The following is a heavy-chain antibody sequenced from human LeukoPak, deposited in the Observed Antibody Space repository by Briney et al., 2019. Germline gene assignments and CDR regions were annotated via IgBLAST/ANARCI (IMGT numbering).Heavy chain of an antibody. CDR1: GFTFSSYA. CDR3: NVMITFGGVIVGDH. Sequence: PGGSLRLSCAASGFTFSSYAMHWVRQAPGKGLEWVAVISYDGSNKYYADSVKGRFTVSRDNSKNTLYLQVNSLRAEDTAVYFCNVMITFGGVIVGDHWGPGTLVTVSS. D-gene: IGHD3-16*02. V-gene: IGHV3-30-3*01. CDR2: ISYDGSNK. J-gene: IGHJ4*02.